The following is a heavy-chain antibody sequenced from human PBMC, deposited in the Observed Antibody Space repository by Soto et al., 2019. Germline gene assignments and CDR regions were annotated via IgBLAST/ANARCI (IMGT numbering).Heavy chain of an antibody. D-gene: IGHD6-19*01. CDR1: GSSFCSSHW. CDR2: IYHVGFT. Sequence: PSETLSLTCGVSGSSFCSSHWWTWVRQPPGKGLEWIREIYHVGFTSYNPSLKSRVIISIDKSKNQFSLKLSSVTAADTAVYYCARDSSGWYLFDYWGQGTLVT. CDR3: ARDSSGWYLFDY. J-gene: IGHJ4*02. V-gene: IGHV4-4*02.